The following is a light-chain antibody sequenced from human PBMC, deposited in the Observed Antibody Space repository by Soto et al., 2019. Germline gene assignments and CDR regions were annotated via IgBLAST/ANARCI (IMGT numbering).Light chain of an antibody. CDR1: QSVYNY. CDR3: QQRSNWTPLT. CDR2: DAS. Sequence: EVVLTQSPATLSVSRGERATLSCRASQSVYNYLAWYQQKPGQAPRLLIFDASNRATGIPARFSGSGSETDFTLTISSLEPEDFAVYYCQQRSNWTPLTFGGGTKVDTK. V-gene: IGKV3-11*01. J-gene: IGKJ4*01.